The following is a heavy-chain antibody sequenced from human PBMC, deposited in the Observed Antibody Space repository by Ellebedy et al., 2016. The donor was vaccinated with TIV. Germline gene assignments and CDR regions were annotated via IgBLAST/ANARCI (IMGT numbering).Heavy chain of an antibody. D-gene: IGHD3-22*01. V-gene: IGHV3-11*01. Sequence: GESLKISXAASGFTFSDYYMSWIRQAPGKGLEWVSYISSSGSTIYYADSVKGRFTISRDNAKNSLYLQMNSLRAEDTAVYYCARGADYYDSSGYNGLDAFDIWGQGTMVTVSS. J-gene: IGHJ3*02. CDR1: GFTFSDYY. CDR3: ARGADYYDSSGYNGLDAFDI. CDR2: ISSSGSTI.